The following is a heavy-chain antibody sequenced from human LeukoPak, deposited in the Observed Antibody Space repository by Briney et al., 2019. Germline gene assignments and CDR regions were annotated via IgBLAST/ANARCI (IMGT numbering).Heavy chain of an antibody. J-gene: IGHJ6*02. CDR2: IIPILGIA. CDR1: GGTFSSYA. V-gene: IGHV1-69*04. CDR3: ARDRIVVVVSYYYYGMDV. D-gene: IGHD2-2*01. Sequence: SVKVSCKASGGTFSSYAICWVRQAPGQGLEWMGRIIPILGIANYAQKFQGRVTITADKSTSTAYMELSSLRSEDTAVYYCARDRIVVVVSYYYYGMDVWGQGTTVTVSS.